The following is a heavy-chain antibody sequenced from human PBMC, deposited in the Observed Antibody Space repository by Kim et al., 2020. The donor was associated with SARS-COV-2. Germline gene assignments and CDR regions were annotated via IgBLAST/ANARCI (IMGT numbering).Heavy chain of an antibody. CDR1: GGSLSSSSYY. J-gene: IGHJ6*03. CDR2: AYYIGNT. Sequence: SETLSLTCTVSGGSLSSSSYYWGWIRQPPGKGLEWIGTAYYIGNTYYNPSLKSRVTISVDTSKNQFSLKLGSVTAADTAVYYCARHQRYSSSWYVVFYYYYMDVWGKGTTVTVSS. D-gene: IGHD6-13*01. V-gene: IGHV4-39*01. CDR3: ARHQRYSSSWYVVFYYYYMDV.